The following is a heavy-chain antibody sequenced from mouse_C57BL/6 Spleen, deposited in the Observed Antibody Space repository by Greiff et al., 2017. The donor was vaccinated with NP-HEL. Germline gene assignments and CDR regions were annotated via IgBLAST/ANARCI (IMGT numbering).Heavy chain of an antibody. J-gene: IGHJ1*03. D-gene: IGHD2-4*01. CDR1: GYAFSSSW. V-gene: IGHV1-82*01. CDR3: ARWAYYDYDGS. CDR2: IYPGDGDT. Sequence: QVQLQQSGPELVKPGASVKISCKASGYAFSSSWMNWVKQRPGKGLEWIGRIYPGDGDTNYNGKFKGKATLTADKSSSTAYMQLSSLTSEDSAVYFCARWAYYDYDGSWGTGTTVTVSS.